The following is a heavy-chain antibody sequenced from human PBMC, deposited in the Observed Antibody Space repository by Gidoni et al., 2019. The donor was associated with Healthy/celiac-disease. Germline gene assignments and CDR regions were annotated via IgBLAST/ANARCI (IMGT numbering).Heavy chain of an antibody. CDR3: ARDRAMTTVTHYYYYYGMDV. D-gene: IGHD4-4*01. V-gene: IGHV1-69*09. Sequence: QVQLVQSGAEVKKPGSSVKVSCKASGGTFRSYAISWVRQAPGQGLEWMGRIIPILGIANYAQKFQGRVTITADKSTSTAYMELSSLRSEDTAVYYCARDRAMTTVTHYYYYYGMDVWGQGTTVTVSS. CDR1: GGTFRSYA. J-gene: IGHJ6*02. CDR2: IIPILGIA.